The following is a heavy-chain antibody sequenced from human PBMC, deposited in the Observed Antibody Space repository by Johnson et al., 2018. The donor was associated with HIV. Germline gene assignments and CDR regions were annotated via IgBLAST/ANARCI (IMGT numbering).Heavy chain of an antibody. D-gene: IGHD5-18*01. CDR2: ISYDGSDK. V-gene: IGHV3-30*04. CDR3: ARGLIIQLWLQAAFDI. J-gene: IGHJ3*02. CDR1: GFTFSSYT. Sequence: QVQLVESGGGVVQPGRSLRLSCVASGFTFSSYTMHWVRQAPGKGLEWVAVISYDGSDKYYADSVKGRFTISRDSSKNTLYLQMNSLRAEDTALYYCARGLIIQLWLQAAFDIWGQGTVVTVSS.